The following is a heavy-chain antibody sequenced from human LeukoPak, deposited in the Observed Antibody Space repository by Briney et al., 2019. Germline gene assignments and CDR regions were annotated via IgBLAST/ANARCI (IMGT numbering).Heavy chain of an antibody. D-gene: IGHD3-10*01. J-gene: IGHJ4*02. CDR2: ISHSGST. Sequence: SETLSLTCAVYGGSFSGYYWSWIRQPPGKGLEWIGEISHSGSTNYNPSLKSRVTISVDTSKNQFSLKLSSVAAADTAVYYCARGQYYGSGSYLRLYYFDYWGQGTLVTVSS. CDR3: ARGQYYGSGSYLRLYYFDY. V-gene: IGHV4-34*01. CDR1: GGSFSGYY.